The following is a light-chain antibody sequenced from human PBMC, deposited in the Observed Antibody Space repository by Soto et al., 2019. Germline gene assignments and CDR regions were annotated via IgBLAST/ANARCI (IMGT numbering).Light chain of an antibody. Sequence: EIVLTQSPATLSSFPGDRVTLSCRASQYINTRLAWYQHRPGQAPRLLIYQTSIRAAGIPARFSASGSGTDGTLTISDVQSEDFALYDGHQRQSWPRTFGQGTKVDIK. J-gene: IGKJ1*01. CDR3: HQRQSWPRT. CDR2: QTS. V-gene: IGKV3-11*01. CDR1: QYINTR.